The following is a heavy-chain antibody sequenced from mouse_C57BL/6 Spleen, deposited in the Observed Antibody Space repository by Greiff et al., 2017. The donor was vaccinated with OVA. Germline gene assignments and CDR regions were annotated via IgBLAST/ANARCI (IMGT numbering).Heavy chain of an antibody. V-gene: IGHV1-81*01. CDR3: ARVTAQAKSQYYFDY. J-gene: IGHJ2*01. CDR2: IYPRSGNT. CDR1: GYTFTSYG. D-gene: IGHD3-2*02. Sequence: QVQLKQSGAELARPGASVKLSCKASGYTFTSYGISWVKQRTGQGLEWIGEIYPRSGNTYYNEKFKGKATLTADKSSSTAYMELRSLTSEDSAVYFCARVTAQAKSQYYFDYWGQGTTLTVSS.